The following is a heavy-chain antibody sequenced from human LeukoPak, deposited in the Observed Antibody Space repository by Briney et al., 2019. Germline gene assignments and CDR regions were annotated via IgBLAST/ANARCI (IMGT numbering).Heavy chain of an antibody. CDR3: AKGSIVVVVAAVPLYNWFDP. D-gene: IGHD2-15*01. Sequence: PGRSLRLSCAASGFTFSSYAMHWVRQAPGKGLEWVSAISGSGGSTYYADSVKGRFTISRDNSKNTLYLQMNSLRAEDTAVYYCAKGSIVVVVAAVPLYNWFDPWGQGTLVTVSS. CDR2: ISGSGGST. V-gene: IGHV3-23*01. CDR1: GFTFSSYA. J-gene: IGHJ5*02.